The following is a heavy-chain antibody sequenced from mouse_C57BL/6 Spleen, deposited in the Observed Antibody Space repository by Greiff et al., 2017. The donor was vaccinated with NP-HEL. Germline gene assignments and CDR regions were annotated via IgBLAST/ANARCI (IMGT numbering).Heavy chain of an antibody. V-gene: IGHV6-6*01. CDR1: GFTFSDAW. Sequence: EVKLVESGGGLVQPGGSMKLSCAASGFTFSDAWMDWVRQSPEKGLEWVAEIRTKANNHATYYAESVKGRLTISRDDSKSSGYLQMNSLIAEDSGSDYSTRNWDPFDYWGQGTTLTVSS. CDR3: TRNWDPFDY. CDR2: IRTKANNHAT. J-gene: IGHJ2*01. D-gene: IGHD4-1*02.